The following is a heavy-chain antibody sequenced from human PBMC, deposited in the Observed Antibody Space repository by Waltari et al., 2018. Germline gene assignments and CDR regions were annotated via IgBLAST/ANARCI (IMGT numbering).Heavy chain of an antibody. D-gene: IGHD3-10*01. Sequence: EVQLVQSGAEVKKPGESLKISCKGSGYSFTDYWIGWVRQMPGRGLEWMGIIYPGDSDTIYSPSFQCQVTISADKSISTAYLQWISLKASDTAMYYCARGGSGSSYPFDDWGQGTLVTVSS. CDR2: IYPGDSDT. J-gene: IGHJ4*02. CDR3: ARGGSGSSYPFDD. V-gene: IGHV5-51*01. CDR1: GYSFTDYW.